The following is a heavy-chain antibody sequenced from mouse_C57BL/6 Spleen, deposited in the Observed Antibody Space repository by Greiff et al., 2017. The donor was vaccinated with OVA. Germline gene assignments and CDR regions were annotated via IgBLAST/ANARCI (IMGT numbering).Heavy chain of an antibody. CDR2: ISSGGDYI. V-gene: IGHV5-9-1*02. CDR1: GFTFSSYA. Sequence: EVQGVESGEGLVKPGGSLKLSCAASGFTFSSYAMSWVRQTPEKRLEWVAYISSGGDYIYYADTVKGRFTISRDNARNTLYLQMSSLKSEDTAMYYCTRAPIYYDYDVAMDYWGQGTSVTVSS. D-gene: IGHD2-4*01. J-gene: IGHJ4*01. CDR3: TRAPIYYDYDVAMDY.